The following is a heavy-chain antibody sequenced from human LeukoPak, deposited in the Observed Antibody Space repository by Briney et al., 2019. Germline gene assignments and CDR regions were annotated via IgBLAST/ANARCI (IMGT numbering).Heavy chain of an antibody. V-gene: IGHV4-61*01. CDR3: ARGDYDSSGYYFDY. CDR2: IYYSGST. CDR1: GGSISSATYY. D-gene: IGHD3-22*01. J-gene: IGHJ4*02. Sequence: SETLSLTCSVSGGSISSATYYWGWIRQPPGKGLEWIGYIYYSGSTNYNPSLKSRVTISVDTSKNQFSLKLSSVTAADTAVYYCARGDYDSSGYYFDYWGQGTLVTVSS.